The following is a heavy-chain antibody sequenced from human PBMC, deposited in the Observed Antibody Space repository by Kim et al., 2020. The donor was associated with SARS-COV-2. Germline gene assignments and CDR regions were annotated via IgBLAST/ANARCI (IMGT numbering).Heavy chain of an antibody. Sequence: SETLSLTCTVSGGSISSYYWSWIRQPPGKGLEWIGYIYYSGSTNYNPSLKSRVTISVDTSKNQFSLKLSSVTAADTAVYYCARGRELGPWDYWGQGTLVTVSS. CDR3: ARGRELGPWDY. CDR1: GGSISSYY. CDR2: IYYSGST. V-gene: IGHV4-59*01. J-gene: IGHJ4*02. D-gene: IGHD1-26*01.